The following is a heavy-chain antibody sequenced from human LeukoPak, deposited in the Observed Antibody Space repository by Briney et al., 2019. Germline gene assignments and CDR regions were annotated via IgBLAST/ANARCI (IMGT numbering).Heavy chain of an antibody. D-gene: IGHD6-13*01. Sequence: GRSLRLSCAASGFTFSSYAMSWVRQAPGKGLEWVSAISGSGGSTYYADSVKGRFTISRDNSKNTLYLQMNSLRAEDTAVYYCAKEGAAAGTNTYFDYWGQGTLVTVSS. CDR3: AKEGAAAGTNTYFDY. J-gene: IGHJ4*02. CDR2: ISGSGGST. CDR1: GFTFSSYA. V-gene: IGHV3-23*01.